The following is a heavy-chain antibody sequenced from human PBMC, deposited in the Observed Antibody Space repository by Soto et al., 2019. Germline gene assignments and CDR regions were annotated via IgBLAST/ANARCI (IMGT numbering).Heavy chain of an antibody. V-gene: IGHV3-74*01. CDR3: VRDSHGDY. Sequence: EVQLVESGXXXVQXXXXXXLSCXXXXXXXXNYWMHWVRQAPGKGLEWVARIDHDGPTDYADSVRGRFTISRDNAENTLYLQMNSLRPEDTAVYYCVRDSHGDYWGQGTLVTVSS. J-gene: IGHJ4*02. CDR1: XXXXXNYW. CDR2: IDHDGPT.